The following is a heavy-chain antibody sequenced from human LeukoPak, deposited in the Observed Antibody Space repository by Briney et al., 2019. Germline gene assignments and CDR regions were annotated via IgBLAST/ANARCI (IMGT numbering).Heavy chain of an antibody. J-gene: IGHJ4*02. D-gene: IGHD3-22*01. Sequence: ASVKVSCKASGYTFTSYYMHWVRQAPGQGLEWMGIINPSGGSTSYAQKFQGRVTMTRDTSTSTVYMELSSLRSEDTAVYYCARDYDSSGYCSYYFDYWGQGTLVTVSS. V-gene: IGHV1-46*03. CDR3: ARDYDSSGYCSYYFDY. CDR2: INPSGGST. CDR1: GYTFTSYY.